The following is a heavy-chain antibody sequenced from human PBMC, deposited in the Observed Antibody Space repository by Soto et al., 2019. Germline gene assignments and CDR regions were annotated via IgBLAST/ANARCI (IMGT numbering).Heavy chain of an antibody. Sequence: SETLSLTCTVSGDSISNYYWNWIRQPPGKGLEWIGYIYYSGSTKYSPSLKSRVTISVDTSKNQFSLKLSSVTAADTAVYYCARGRHSSKWYNYFDYWGQGILVTVSS. CDR3: ARGRHSSKWYNYFDY. CDR2: IYYSGST. J-gene: IGHJ4*02. D-gene: IGHD6-13*01. CDR1: GDSISNYY. V-gene: IGHV4-59*01.